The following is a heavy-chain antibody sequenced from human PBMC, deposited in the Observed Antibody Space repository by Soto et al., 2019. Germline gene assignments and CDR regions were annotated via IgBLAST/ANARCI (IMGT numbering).Heavy chain of an antibody. CDR1: GYPFSSYG. D-gene: IGHD6-25*01. V-gene: IGHV1-18*04. CDR2: ISGYNGNT. Sequence: QVQLVQSGPEVKEPGASVKVSCKASGYPFSSYGISWVRQAPGQGLEWMGWISGYNGNTNYAQSVQGRVTMTTDTSTSTAYMELRSLTSDDTAAYYCGRVGRACSGYAPEDYWGQGTQVTVSS. CDR3: GRVGRACSGYAPEDY. J-gene: IGHJ4*02.